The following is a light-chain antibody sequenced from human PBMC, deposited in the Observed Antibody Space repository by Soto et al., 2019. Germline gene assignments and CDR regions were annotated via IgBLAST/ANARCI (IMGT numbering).Light chain of an antibody. J-gene: IGKJ4*01. CDR3: QQSYISPHP. CDR2: AAS. CDR1: QNLRSS. V-gene: IGKV1-39*01. Sequence: DIQLTQSPSSLSASAGDSVTITFRATQNLRSSLTWYQQKPGKAPTLLLYAASSLQSGVPSRFSGSGYGTDFALSISSLQHADFATYYCQQSYISPHPFGGGTTVEIK.